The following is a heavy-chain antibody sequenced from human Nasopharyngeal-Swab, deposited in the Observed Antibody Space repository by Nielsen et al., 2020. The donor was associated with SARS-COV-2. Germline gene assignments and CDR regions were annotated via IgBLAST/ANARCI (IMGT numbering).Heavy chain of an antibody. CDR2: IYYSGST. Sequence: SETLSLTCTVSGGSISSYYWSWIWQPPGKGLEWIGYIYYSGSTNYNPSLKSRVTISVDTSKNQFSLKLSSVTAADTAVYYCARQGGSSGWSGVAFDIWGQGTMVTVSS. CDR3: ARQGGSSGWSGVAFDI. V-gene: IGHV4-59*08. CDR1: GGSISSYY. D-gene: IGHD6-19*01. J-gene: IGHJ3*02.